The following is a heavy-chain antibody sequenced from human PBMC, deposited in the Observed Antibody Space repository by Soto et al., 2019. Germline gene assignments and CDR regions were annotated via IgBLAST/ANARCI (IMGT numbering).Heavy chain of an antibody. V-gene: IGHV3-30-3*01. J-gene: IGHJ4*02. CDR3: ARDFGGNPDY. D-gene: IGHD2-15*01. CDR1: GFTFSSYA. Sequence: QVQLVESGGGVVQPGRSLRLSCAASGFTFSSYAMHWVRQAPGKGLEWVAVISYDGSNKYYADSVKGRFTISRDNSKNTMYLQMNSRRAEDTAVYYCARDFGGNPDYWGQGTLVTVSS. CDR2: ISYDGSNK.